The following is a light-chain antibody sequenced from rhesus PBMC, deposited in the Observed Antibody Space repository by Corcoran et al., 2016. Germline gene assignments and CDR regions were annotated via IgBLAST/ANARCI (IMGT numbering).Light chain of an antibody. J-gene: IGKJ3*01. Sequence: DIQMTQSPSSLSASVGDRVTITCRAGDNVNNYLHWYQQKPGKAPKLLIKKASTLQSGVPSRFSGSGSGTDFTLTISSLQPEDFATYYCQHAYGTPFTFGPGTKLDIE. CDR1: DNVNNY. CDR3: QHAYGTPFT. CDR2: KAS. V-gene: IGKV1-74*01.